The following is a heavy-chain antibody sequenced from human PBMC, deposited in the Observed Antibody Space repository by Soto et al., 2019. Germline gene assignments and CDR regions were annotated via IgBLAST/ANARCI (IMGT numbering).Heavy chain of an antibody. CDR2: ISSSSSTI. CDR1: GFTFSSYS. D-gene: IGHD6-13*01. J-gene: IGHJ5*02. V-gene: IGHV3-48*01. CDR3: ARHPERIAQIGWFDP. Sequence: GGSLRLSCAASGFTFSSYSMNWVRQAPGRGLEWVSYISSSSSTIYYAGSVKGRFTISRDNAKNSLYLQMNSLRAEDTAVYYCARHPERIAQIGWFDPWGQGTLVTVSS.